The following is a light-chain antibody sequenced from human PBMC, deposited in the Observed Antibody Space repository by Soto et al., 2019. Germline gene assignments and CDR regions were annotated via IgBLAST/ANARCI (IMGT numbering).Light chain of an antibody. V-gene: IGLV1-51*01. J-gene: IGLJ2*01. CDR2: DNN. CDR3: GSWDSSLMGVV. Sequence: QSVLTQPPSVSAAPGQKVTISCSGSSSNVGNNYVSWYQQLPGTAPKLLIYDNNNRPSGIPDRFSDSKSATSATLDITALQTGDEADYYCGSWDSSLMGVVFGGGSKLTVL. CDR1: SSNVGNNY.